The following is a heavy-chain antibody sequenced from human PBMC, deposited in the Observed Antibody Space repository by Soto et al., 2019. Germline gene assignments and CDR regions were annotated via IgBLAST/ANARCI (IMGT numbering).Heavy chain of an antibody. CDR3: ARHPNRDIVVVVAATDLDY. CDR2: IDPSDSYT. Sequence: GESLKISCQGSGYSFTSYWISWVRQMPGKGLEWMGRIDPSDSYTNYSPSFQGHVTISADKSISTAYLQWSSLKASDTAMYYCARHPNRDIVVVVAATDLDYWGQGTLVTVSS. J-gene: IGHJ4*02. V-gene: IGHV5-10-1*01. CDR1: GYSFTSYW. D-gene: IGHD2-15*01.